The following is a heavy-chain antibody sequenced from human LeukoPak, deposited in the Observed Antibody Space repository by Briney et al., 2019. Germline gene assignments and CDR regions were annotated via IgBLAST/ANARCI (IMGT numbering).Heavy chain of an antibody. CDR1: GYTFTGYY. J-gene: IGHJ4*02. Sequence: ASVKVSCAASGYTFTGYYMHWVRQAPGQGLEWMGWINPNSGGTNYAQKFQGRVTITRDTSISTAYMDLSRLRSDATAVYYCARDDELSVFYWGPGTLVTVSS. V-gene: IGHV1-2*02. D-gene: IGHD3-16*02. CDR2: INPNSGGT. CDR3: ARDDELSVFY.